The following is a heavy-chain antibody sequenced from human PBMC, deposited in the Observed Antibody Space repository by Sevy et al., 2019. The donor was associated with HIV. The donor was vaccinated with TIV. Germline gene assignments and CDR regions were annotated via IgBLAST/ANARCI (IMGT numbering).Heavy chain of an antibody. V-gene: IGHV3-23*01. CDR1: GFTFSSYA. D-gene: IGHD5-12*01. Sequence: GGSLRLSCAASGFTFSSYAMTWVRQPPGKGLEWVSLIIGSGGTTYYADSVKGRFTISGDNSKNALDLQMNSPRAEDTAVYYCVKLGSGYTYFDYWGQGTLVTVSS. CDR3: VKLGSGYTYFDY. J-gene: IGHJ4*02. CDR2: IIGSGGTT.